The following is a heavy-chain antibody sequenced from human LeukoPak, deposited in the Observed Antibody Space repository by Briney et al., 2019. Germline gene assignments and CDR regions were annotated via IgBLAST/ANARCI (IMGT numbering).Heavy chain of an antibody. V-gene: IGHV4-34*01. D-gene: IGHD6-13*01. CDR2: INHSGST. CDR1: GVSFSGYY. J-gene: IGHJ6*04. Sequence: SETLSLTCAVYGVSFSGYYWSWIRQPPGKGLEWIGEINHSGSTNYNPSLKSRVTISVDTSRNQFSLKLSSVTAADTAVYYCARGQGIADVWGKGTTVTVSS. CDR3: ARGQGIADV.